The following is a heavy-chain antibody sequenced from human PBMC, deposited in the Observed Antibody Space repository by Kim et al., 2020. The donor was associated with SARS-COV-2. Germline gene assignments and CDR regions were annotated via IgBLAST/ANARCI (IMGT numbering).Heavy chain of an antibody. CDR1: GFTFSNAW. J-gene: IGHJ3*02. V-gene: IGHV3-15*01. Sequence: GGSLRLSCAASGFTFSNAWMSWVRQAPGKGLEWVGRIKSKTDGGTTDYAAPVKGRFTISRDDSKNTLYLQMNSLKTEDTAVYYCTTDTTDSGPYYYGSGSYYHDAFDIWGQGTMVTVSS. CDR3: TTDTTDSGPYYYGSGSYYHDAFDI. D-gene: IGHD3-10*01. CDR2: IKSKTDGGTT.